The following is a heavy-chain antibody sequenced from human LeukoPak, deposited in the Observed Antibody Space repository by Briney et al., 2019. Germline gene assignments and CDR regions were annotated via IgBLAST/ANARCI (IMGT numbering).Heavy chain of an antibody. CDR2: MNPNSGNT. D-gene: IGHD3-22*01. CDR3: ARGPGYYYDSSGYYPDY. CDR1: GYTFTSYD. Sequence: GASVKVSCKASGYTFTSYDINWVRQATGQGLEWMGWMNPNSGNTGYAQKFQGRVTMTRNTSISTAYMELSSLRSEDTAVYYCARGPGYYYDSSGYYPDYWGQGTLVTVSS. V-gene: IGHV1-8*01. J-gene: IGHJ4*02.